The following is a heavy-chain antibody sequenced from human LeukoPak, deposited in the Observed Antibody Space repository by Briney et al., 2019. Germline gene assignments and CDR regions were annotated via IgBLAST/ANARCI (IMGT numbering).Heavy chain of an antibody. J-gene: IGHJ4*02. Sequence: SETLSLTCTVSSGSIRSSYWGWVRQPPGKGLEWIGRIYTTGTTQYNPSLKSRVTMSVDTSTNQFSLNLRSMTAADTAVYYCGRQGYTASYYFFDYWSQGTLVAVS. CDR3: GRQGYTASYYFFDY. CDR2: IYTTGTT. D-gene: IGHD1-26*01. V-gene: IGHV4-4*07. CDR1: SGSIRSSY.